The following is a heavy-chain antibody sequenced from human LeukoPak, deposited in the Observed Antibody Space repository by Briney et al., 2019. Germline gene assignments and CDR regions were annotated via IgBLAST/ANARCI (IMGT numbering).Heavy chain of an antibody. D-gene: IGHD3-22*01. J-gene: IGHJ5*02. CDR3: ARDQYYDSKGWFDP. CDR1: GYTFNSHG. V-gene: IGHV1-18*01. CDR2: ISAYHGNT. Sequence: GASVKVSCKGSGYTFNSHGITWVRQAPGQGLEWMGGISAYHGNTNYAQKLQGRVTLTTDTSTSTAYMELRSLRSDDTAVYYCARDQYYDSKGWFDPWGQGTLVTVSS.